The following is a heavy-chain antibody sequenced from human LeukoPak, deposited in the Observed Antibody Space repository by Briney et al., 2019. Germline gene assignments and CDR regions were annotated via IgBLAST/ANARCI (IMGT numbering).Heavy chain of an antibody. J-gene: IGHJ6*02. V-gene: IGHV1-18*01. CDR2: ISAYNGNT. D-gene: IGHD3-22*01. CDR1: GYTFTSYG. Sequence: ASVKVSCKASGYTFTSYGISWVRQAPGQGLEWMGWISAYNGNTNYAQKLQGRVTMTTDTSTSTAYMGLRSLRSDDTAVYYCARWDSSGYLTSYYYYGMGVWGQGTTVTVSS. CDR3: ARWDSSGYLTSYYYYGMGV.